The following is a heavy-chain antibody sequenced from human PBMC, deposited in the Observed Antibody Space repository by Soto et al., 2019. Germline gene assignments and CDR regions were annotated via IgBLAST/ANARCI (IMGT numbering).Heavy chain of an antibody. CDR1: GGSISSSSYY. CDR3: ARRNYGGNSDY. J-gene: IGHJ4*02. CDR2: IYYSGST. Sequence: QLQLQESGPGLVKPSETLSLTCTVSGGSISSSSYYWGWIRQPPGKGLEWIGSIYYSGSTYYNPSLKSRVTITVDTSKHQFSLKLSSVTAADTAVYYCARRNYGGNSDYWGQGTLVTVSS. D-gene: IGHD4-17*01. V-gene: IGHV4-39*01.